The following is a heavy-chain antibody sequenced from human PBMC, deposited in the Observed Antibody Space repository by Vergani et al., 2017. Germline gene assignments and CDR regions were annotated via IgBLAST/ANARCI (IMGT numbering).Heavy chain of an antibody. CDR2: LCPSGST. Sequence: QVQMQESGPGLVKTSETLSLTCSASGAPISYWCWSWLRQPAGKGLEWIGRLCPSGSTNYKPSLKSRVTMSIDTSKNQFPLKLTSVTAADTAVYYCATGAGPFDIWGQGTLVTVSS. CDR1: GAPISYWC. D-gene: IGHD7-27*01. J-gene: IGHJ4*02. V-gene: IGHV4-4*07. CDR3: ATGAGPFDI.